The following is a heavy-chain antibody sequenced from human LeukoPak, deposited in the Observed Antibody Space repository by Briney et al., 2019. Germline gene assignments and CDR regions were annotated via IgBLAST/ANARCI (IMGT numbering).Heavy chain of an antibody. CDR2: ISPSGGSA. J-gene: IGHJ4*02. V-gene: IGHV1-46*02. CDR1: GYTFNSYY. Sequence: ASVKVSCKAYGYTFNSYYIHWVRQAPGQGLEWMGIISPSGGSASYAQKFQGRVTMTIDTSTSTVYMELSSLRSEDTAVYYSAKDRGYSGYDFDYWGQGTLVTVSS. D-gene: IGHD5-12*01. CDR3: AKDRGYSGYDFDY.